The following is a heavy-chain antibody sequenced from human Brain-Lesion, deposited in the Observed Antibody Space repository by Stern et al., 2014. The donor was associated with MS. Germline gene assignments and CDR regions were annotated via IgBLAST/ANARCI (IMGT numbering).Heavy chain of an antibody. V-gene: IGHV4-39*01. D-gene: IGHD2-15*01. CDR1: GGSVSSTSYA. J-gene: IGHJ5*02. CDR2: LYYSGNT. Sequence: VQLVESGPGLVKPSETLSLTCTVAGGSVSSTSYAWAWIRQPPGKGLEWIGTLYYSGNTYYSPSLKSRITISQDTSKNQFSLQLRSVTAADTAVYYCAGEEDIRYCSGGSCTGNWFDPWGQGTLVTVSS. CDR3: AGEEDIRYCSGGSCTGNWFDP.